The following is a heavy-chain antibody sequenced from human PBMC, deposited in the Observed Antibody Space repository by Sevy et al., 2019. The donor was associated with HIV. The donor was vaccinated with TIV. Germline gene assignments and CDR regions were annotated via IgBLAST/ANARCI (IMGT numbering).Heavy chain of an antibody. Sequence: GGSLRLSCAASGFTFSSYAMSWVRQAPGKGLEWVSAISGSGGSTYYADSVKGRFTISRDNSKNTLYLKMNSLRAEDTAVYYSAKDLNVRGSGVATTRPFDYWGQGTLVTVSS. CDR2: ISGSGGST. D-gene: IGHD5-12*01. CDR3: AKDLNVRGSGVATTRPFDY. J-gene: IGHJ4*02. CDR1: GFTFSSYA. V-gene: IGHV3-23*01.